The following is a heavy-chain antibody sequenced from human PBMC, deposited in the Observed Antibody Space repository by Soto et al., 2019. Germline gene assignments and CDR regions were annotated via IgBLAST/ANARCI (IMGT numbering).Heavy chain of an antibody. D-gene: IGHD3-10*01. CDR3: AKDLNREFFDY. J-gene: IGHJ4*02. CDR2: ISYDGSNK. Sequence: GGSLRLSCAASGFTFSSYGMHWVRQAPGKGLEWVAVISYDGSNKYYADSVKGRFTISRDNSKNTLYLQMNSLRAEDTAVYYCAKDLNREFFDYWGQGTLVTVSS. CDR1: GFTFSSYG. V-gene: IGHV3-30*18.